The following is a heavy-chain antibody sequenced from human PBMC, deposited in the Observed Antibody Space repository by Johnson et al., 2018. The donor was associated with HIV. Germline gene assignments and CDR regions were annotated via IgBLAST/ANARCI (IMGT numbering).Heavy chain of an antibody. D-gene: IGHD2-15*01. J-gene: IGHJ3*01. V-gene: IGHV3-66*01. CDR1: GLAFSSFA. CDR2: IYSGGNT. CDR3: ARERGISGGFDF. Sequence: VQLVESGGGVVQPGRSLRLSCAASGLAFSSFAMSWVRQAPGRGLEWVSVIYSGGNTYYADSVQGRFTISRDNSKNTLYLQMNSLRVEDTAVYYCARERGISGGFDFWGQGTRVSVSS.